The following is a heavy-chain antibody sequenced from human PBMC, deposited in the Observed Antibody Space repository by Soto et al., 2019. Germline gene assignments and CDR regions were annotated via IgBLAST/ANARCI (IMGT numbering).Heavy chain of an antibody. Sequence: SETLSLTCAVYGGSFSGYYWSWIRQPPGKGLEWIGEINHSGSTNYNPSLKSRVTISVDTSKNQFSLKLSSVTAADTAVYYCARPARPLYYFDYWGQGTLVTVSS. V-gene: IGHV4-34*01. CDR1: GGSFSGYY. CDR2: INHSGST. CDR3: ARPARPLYYFDY. J-gene: IGHJ4*02.